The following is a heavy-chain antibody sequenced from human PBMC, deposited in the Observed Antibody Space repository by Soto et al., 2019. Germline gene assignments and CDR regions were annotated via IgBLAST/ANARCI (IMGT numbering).Heavy chain of an antibody. J-gene: IGHJ3*02. V-gene: IGHV4-30-2*01. CDR1: GGSISSGGYS. D-gene: IGHD5-18*01. Sequence: QLQLQESGSGLVKPSQTLSLTCAVSGGSISSGGYSWSWIRQPPGKGLEWIGYIYHSGSTYYNPSIKSRVTISVDRSKNQFSLKLSSVTAADTAVYYCARVQPDTAMVADFDIWGQGTMVTVSS. CDR2: IYHSGST. CDR3: ARVQPDTAMVADFDI.